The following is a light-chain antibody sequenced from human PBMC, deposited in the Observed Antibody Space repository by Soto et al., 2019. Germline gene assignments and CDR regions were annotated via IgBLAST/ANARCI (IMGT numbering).Light chain of an antibody. CDR3: PPYNSYSPT. CDR1: QSISDW. J-gene: IGKJ1*01. Sequence: DIQMTQSPSTLSASVGDRVTITCRASQSISDWLAWYQQKAGKAPNLLIYKASRLERGVPSRFSGSGSETEFTLILRALQPGDSAPYYCPPYNSYSPTFGQRTK. CDR2: KAS. V-gene: IGKV1-5*03.